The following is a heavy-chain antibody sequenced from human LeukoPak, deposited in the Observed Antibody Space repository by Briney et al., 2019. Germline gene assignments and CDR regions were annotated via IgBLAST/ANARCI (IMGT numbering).Heavy chain of an antibody. CDR3: ARNANRIAVAGIPPIKAWEVAGFYYYYGMDV. J-gene: IGHJ6*02. CDR2: IIPTFGTA. Sequence: GASVKVSCKASGGTFSSYAVNWVRQAPGQGLEWMGGIIPTFGTANYAQKFQGRVTVTADESTSTAYMELSSLRSEDTAVYYCARNANRIAVAGIPPIKAWEVAGFYYYYGMDVWGQGTTVTVSS. CDR1: GGTFSSYA. V-gene: IGHV1-69*13. D-gene: IGHD6-19*01.